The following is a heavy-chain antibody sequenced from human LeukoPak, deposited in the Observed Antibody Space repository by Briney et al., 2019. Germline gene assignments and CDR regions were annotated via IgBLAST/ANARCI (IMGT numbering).Heavy chain of an antibody. CDR1: GFTFSSVW. J-gene: IGHJ4*02. Sequence: GGSLRLSCTASGFTFSSVWMTWVRQAPGKGLEWVGRIKNRTNGETTHYAAPVKGRFSISRDDSENTLYLQINSLKNEDTAVYFCATVHGAGPVNFDYWGQGSLVTVSS. CDR2: IKNRTNGETT. V-gene: IGHV3-15*01. D-gene: IGHD3-16*01. CDR3: ATVHGAGPVNFDY.